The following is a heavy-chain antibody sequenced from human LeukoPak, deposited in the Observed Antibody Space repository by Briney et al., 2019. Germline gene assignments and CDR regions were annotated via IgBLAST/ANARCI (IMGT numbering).Heavy chain of an antibody. CDR3: ARDDMSRGGTCKADY. Sequence: GGSLRLSCAASGFTFSSYEMNWVRQAPGKGLEWVSYISSSGSTIYYADSVKGRFTISRDNAKNSLYLQMNSLRAEDTAVYYCARDDMSRGGTCKADYWGQGTLVTVSS. CDR1: GFTFSSYE. V-gene: IGHV3-48*03. J-gene: IGHJ4*02. D-gene: IGHD5-24*01. CDR2: ISSSGSTI.